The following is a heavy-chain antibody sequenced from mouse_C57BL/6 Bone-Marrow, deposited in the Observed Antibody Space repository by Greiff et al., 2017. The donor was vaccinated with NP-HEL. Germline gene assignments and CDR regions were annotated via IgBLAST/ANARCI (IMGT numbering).Heavy chain of an antibody. V-gene: IGHV1-85*01. J-gene: IGHJ2*01. D-gene: IGHD3-1*01. CDR3: ARGTPYFDY. CDR1: GYTFTSYD. CDR2: IYPRDGST. Sequence: VMLVESGPELVKPGASVKLSCKASGYTFTSYDINWVKQRPGQGLEWIGWIYPRDGSTKYTEKFKGKATLTVDTSSSTAYMELHSLTSEDSAVYFCARGTPYFDYWGQGTTLTVSS.